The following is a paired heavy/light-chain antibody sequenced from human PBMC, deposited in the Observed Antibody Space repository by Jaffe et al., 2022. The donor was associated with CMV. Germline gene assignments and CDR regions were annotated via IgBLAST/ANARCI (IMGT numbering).Light chain of an antibody. CDR3: GTWDNTLSPRYV. J-gene: IGLJ1*01. V-gene: IGLV1-51*02. CDR1: SSDIGTHY. CDR2: ENN. Sequence: QSVLTQPPSVSAAPGQKVTISCSGSSSDIGTHYVSWYQQLPGTAPKLLIHENNRRPSGIPDRFSGSKSGTSATLDITGLQTGDEADYYCGTWDNTLSPRYVFGTGTKVTVL.
Heavy chain of an antibody. CDR2: IYHTGST. V-gene: IGHV4-4*02. CDR1: GDSISSNEW. CDR3: ARTTCTTAVNAFCGFDP. Sequence: QVRLQESGPGLVQPSATLSLTCTVSGDSISSNEWWSWVRQPPGKGLEWIGEIYHTGSTNYNPSLRSRVTISVDRSENQFSLRLSPVTAADTAMYYCARTTCTTAVNAFCGFDPWGQGTLVTVSS. D-gene: IGHD4-17*01. J-gene: IGHJ5*02.